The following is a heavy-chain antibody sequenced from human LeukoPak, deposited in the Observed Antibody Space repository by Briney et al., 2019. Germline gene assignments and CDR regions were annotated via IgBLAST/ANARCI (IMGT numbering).Heavy chain of an antibody. CDR2: ISSSSSTI. J-gene: IGHJ4*02. CDR3: AREGLYNWNDEGPFDY. D-gene: IGHD1-1*01. CDR1: GFTFSSYS. Sequence: PGGSLRLSCAASGFTFSSYSMNWVRQAPGKGLEWVSYISSSSSTIYYADSVKGRFTISRDNAKNSLYLQMNSLRAEDTAVYYCAREGLYNWNDEGPFDYWGQGTLVTVSS. V-gene: IGHV3-48*04.